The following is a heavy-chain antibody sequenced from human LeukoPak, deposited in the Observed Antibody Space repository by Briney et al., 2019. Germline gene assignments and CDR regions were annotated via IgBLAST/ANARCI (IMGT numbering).Heavy chain of an antibody. V-gene: IGHV4-34*01. D-gene: IGHD3-10*01. J-gene: IGHJ6*02. Sequence: PSETLSLTCAVYGGSFSGYYWSWIRQPPGKGLEWIGEINHSGSTNYNPSLKSRVTISVDTSKNQFSLKLSSVTAADTAVYYCAVHYYGSGSYYRTFRAYNPSALDVWGQGTTVTVSS. CDR3: AVHYYGSGSYYRTFRAYNPSALDV. CDR2: INHSGST. CDR1: GGSFSGYY.